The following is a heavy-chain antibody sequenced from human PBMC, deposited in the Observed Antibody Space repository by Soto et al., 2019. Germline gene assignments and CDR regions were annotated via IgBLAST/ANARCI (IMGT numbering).Heavy chain of an antibody. D-gene: IGHD6-13*01. CDR3: ARGGRIAAAGKYFEY. V-gene: IGHV1-46*01. CDR2: INPNDGST. Sequence: ASVKVSCKASGYTFTNYCMHWVRQAPGQGLEWMGIINPNDGSTNYAQMFQGRVTMTRGTSTTTVYMELSSLRSEDTAVYYCARGGRIAAAGKYFEYWGQGTLVTVSS. J-gene: IGHJ4*02. CDR1: GYTFTNYC.